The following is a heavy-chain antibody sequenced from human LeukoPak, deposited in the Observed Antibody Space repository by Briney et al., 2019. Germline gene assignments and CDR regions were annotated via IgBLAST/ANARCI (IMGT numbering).Heavy chain of an antibody. D-gene: IGHD3-22*01. CDR3: ATDYFDSSGYPLHFDY. V-gene: IGHV3-23*01. CDR1: GFTLSSYA. J-gene: IGHJ4*02. CDR2: ISGSGGST. Sequence: PPGGSLRLSCAASGFTLSSYAMSWVRQAPGKGLEWVSAISGSGGSTYYADSVKGRFTISRDNSKNTLYLQMNSLRAEDTAVYYCATDYFDSSGYPLHFDYWGQGTLVTVSS.